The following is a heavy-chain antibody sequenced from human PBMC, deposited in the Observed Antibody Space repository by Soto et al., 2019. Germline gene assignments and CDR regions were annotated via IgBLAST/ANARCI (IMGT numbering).Heavy chain of an antibody. V-gene: IGHV3-53*01. CDR3: AARGGGGGY. J-gene: IGHJ4*02. Sequence: EVQLVESGGGLIQPGGSLRLSCAVSGFTVSNNYMSWVRQAPGKGLEGVSVIYSGGYTAYGDSVKGRFTISRDNSKNTIFLQMKTRGADDSAVYYGAARGGGGGYWGQGTLVTVSS. CDR1: GFTVSNNY. CDR2: IYSGGYT. D-gene: IGHD3-10*01.